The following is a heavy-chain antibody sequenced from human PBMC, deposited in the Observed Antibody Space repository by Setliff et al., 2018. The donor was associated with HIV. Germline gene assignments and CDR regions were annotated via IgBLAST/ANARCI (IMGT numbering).Heavy chain of an antibody. CDR2: IFYSGIT. Sequence: LSLTCTVSGGSFTSRSYYWGWIRQPPGRGLEWIGSIFYSGITYYNPSLKSRVTISVDTSKNQFSLNLTSVTAADTAVYYCARSKTFYDFWGGYYTHGAFKIWGLGTMVTVSS. J-gene: IGHJ3*02. D-gene: IGHD3-3*01. CDR3: ARSKTFYDFWGGYYTHGAFKI. V-gene: IGHV4-39*01. CDR1: GGSFTSRSYY.